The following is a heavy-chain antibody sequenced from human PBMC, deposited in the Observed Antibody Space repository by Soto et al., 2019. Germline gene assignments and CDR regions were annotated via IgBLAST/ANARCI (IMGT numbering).Heavy chain of an antibody. D-gene: IGHD4-17*01. Sequence: GGSLRLSCAASGFTFSSYEMNWVRQAPGKGLEWVSYISSSGSTIYYADSVKGRFTISRDNAKNSLYLQMNSLRAEDTAVYYCARDSYLTTSPFDYWGQGTLVTVSS. CDR1: GFTFSSYE. J-gene: IGHJ4*02. CDR2: ISSSGSTI. CDR3: ARDSYLTTSPFDY. V-gene: IGHV3-48*03.